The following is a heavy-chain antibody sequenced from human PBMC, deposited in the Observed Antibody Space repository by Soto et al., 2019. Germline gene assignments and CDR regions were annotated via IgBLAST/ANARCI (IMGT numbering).Heavy chain of an antibody. Sequence: GASVKVSCKASGGTFSSYTISWVRQAPGQGLEWMGRIIPILGIANYAQKFQGRVTITADKSTSTAYMELSSLRSEDTAVYYCARSYSSGWLSNWFDPWGQGTLVTVSS. CDR2: IIPILGIA. J-gene: IGHJ5*02. V-gene: IGHV1-69*02. CDR1: GGTFSSYT. CDR3: ARSYSSGWLSNWFDP. D-gene: IGHD6-19*01.